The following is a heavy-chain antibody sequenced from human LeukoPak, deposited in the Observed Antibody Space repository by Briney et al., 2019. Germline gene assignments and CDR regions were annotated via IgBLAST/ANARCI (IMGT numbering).Heavy chain of an antibody. CDR2: VKNDGST. V-gene: IGHV3-74*01. J-gene: IGHJ2*01. Sequence: SGGSLRLSCVVSGFTSGFTFSSRWMHWVRQAPGKGLVWVSLVKNDGSTNYADSVKGRFTVSRDNAENTLYLQMDSLRAEDMALYYCARAGRYCSGSGSRDWHFDLWGRGTLVTVSS. D-gene: IGHD3-10*01. CDR1: GFTFSSRW. CDR3: ARAGRYCSGSGSRDWHFDL.